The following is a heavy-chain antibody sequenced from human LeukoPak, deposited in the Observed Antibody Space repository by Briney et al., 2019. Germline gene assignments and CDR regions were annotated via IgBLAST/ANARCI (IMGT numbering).Heavy chain of an antibody. V-gene: IGHV5-51*01. Sequence: GESLKISCKTSGYSFTTYWIGWVRQMPGTGLEWVGAIYPDDSDTRYSPSFQGQVVISADRSSSTAYLQWNTLKTSDTAMYYCVRQRGASGTINHFDPWGQGTLVTVSS. CDR1: GYSFTTYW. D-gene: IGHD3-10*01. CDR2: IYPDDSDT. J-gene: IGHJ5*02. CDR3: VRQRGASGTINHFDP.